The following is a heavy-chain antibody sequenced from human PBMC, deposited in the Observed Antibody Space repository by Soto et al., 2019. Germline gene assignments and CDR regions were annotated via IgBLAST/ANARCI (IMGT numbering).Heavy chain of an antibody. Sequence: QVQLQESGPGLVKPSQTLSLTCTVSGGSISSGGYYWSWIRQHPGKGLEWIGDIYYSGSTYYNPALKSRVTISVDTSKNQFSPKLSSVTAADTAVYYCARNNYGDYEAYYYGMDVWGQGTTVTVSS. CDR3: ARNNYGDYEAYYYGMDV. CDR1: GGSISSGGYY. J-gene: IGHJ6*02. V-gene: IGHV4-31*03. D-gene: IGHD4-17*01. CDR2: IYYSGST.